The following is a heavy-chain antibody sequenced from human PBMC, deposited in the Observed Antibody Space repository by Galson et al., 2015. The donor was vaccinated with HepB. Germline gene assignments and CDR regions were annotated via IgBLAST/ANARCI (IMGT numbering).Heavy chain of an antibody. CDR3: ARETPDTYYFDY. D-gene: IGHD2-15*01. V-gene: IGHV1-46*01. CDR2: IFAGGGST. CDR1: GYTLTNYH. J-gene: IGHJ4*02. Sequence: SVKVSCKASGYTLTNYHFHWVRQAPGQGPEWMGKIFAGGGSTRYAERFQGRVTLTRDSSTSTIYMEVSSLRSDDTAVYYCARETPDTYYFDYWGQGTLVTVSP.